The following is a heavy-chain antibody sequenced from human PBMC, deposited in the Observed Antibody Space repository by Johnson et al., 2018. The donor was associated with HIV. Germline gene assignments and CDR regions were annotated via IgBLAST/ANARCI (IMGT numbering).Heavy chain of an antibody. Sequence: QVQLVESGGGVVQPGRSLRLSCAASGFTFSSYAMHWVRQAPGKGLEWVAVISYDGSNKYYADSVKGRFTISRDNSKNTLYLQMNSLKTEDTAVYFCTTVKNAYIWGSYRSDAFDFWGQGTMVTVSS. D-gene: IGHD3-16*02. CDR3: TTVKNAYIWGSYRSDAFDF. CDR1: GFTFSSYA. CDR2: ISYDGSNK. V-gene: IGHV3-30*04. J-gene: IGHJ3*01.